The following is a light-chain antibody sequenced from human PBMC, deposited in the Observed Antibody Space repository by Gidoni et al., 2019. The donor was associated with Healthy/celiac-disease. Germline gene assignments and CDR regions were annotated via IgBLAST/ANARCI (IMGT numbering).Light chain of an antibody. CDR3: CSYAGTPYV. J-gene: IGLJ1*01. CDR1: SSDVGSYTL. CDR2: EGS. Sequence: QSALTQPASVSGSPGKSITISCPGTSSDVGSYTLVYCDQQHPGKAPKLMIYEGSKRHSGVSNRFSGSKSGNTASLTRSGLQAEDEADYYCCSYAGTPYVFGTGTKVTVL. V-gene: IGLV2-23*01.